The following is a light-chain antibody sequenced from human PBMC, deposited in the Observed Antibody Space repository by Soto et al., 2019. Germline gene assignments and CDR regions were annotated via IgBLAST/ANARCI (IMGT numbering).Light chain of an antibody. CDR1: QSISSY. CDR3: QQSYSTPIT. V-gene: IGKV1-39*01. Sequence: DIQMTQSPSSLSASVGDRVTITCRASQSISSYLNWYQQKPGKAPKLLIYAASSLQSGVTSRFSGSGSGTDLTLTISSLQPEDFATYYCQQSYSTPITFGQGTRLEIK. CDR2: AAS. J-gene: IGKJ5*01.